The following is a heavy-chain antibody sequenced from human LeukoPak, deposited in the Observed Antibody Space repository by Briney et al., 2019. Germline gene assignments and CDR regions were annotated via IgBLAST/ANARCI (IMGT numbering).Heavy chain of an antibody. V-gene: IGHV3-7*01. CDR1: GFTLSGYW. D-gene: IGHD5-12*01. CDR3: ARGGYSFDY. J-gene: IGHJ4*02. CDR2: LHADGIER. Sequence: GGSLRLSCAASGFTLSGYWMSWVRQAPGKGLEWVARLHADGIERYYVDPVKGRFTISRDNAKNSLHPQMYSLRLDDTAVYYCARGGYSFDYLGQGTLVTVSS.